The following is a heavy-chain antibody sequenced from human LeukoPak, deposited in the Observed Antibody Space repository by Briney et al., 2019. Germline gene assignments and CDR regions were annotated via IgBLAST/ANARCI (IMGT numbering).Heavy chain of an antibody. V-gene: IGHV3-30*01. J-gene: IGHJ4*02. CDR2: ISYDGSNK. CDR3: ARGGGYSYGYDNTFDY. Sequence: GRSLRLSCAASGFTFSSYAMHWVRQAPGKGREGVAVISYDGSNKYYADSVKGRFTISRDNAKNTLYLQMNSLRAEDTAVYYCARGGGYSYGYDNTFDYWGQGTLVTVSS. CDR1: GFTFSSYA. D-gene: IGHD5-18*01.